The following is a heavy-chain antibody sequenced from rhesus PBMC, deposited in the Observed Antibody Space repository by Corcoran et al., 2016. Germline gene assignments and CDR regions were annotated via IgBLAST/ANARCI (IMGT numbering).Heavy chain of an antibody. D-gene: IGHD4-23*01. CDR3: ARIYTVTWLPIDY. CDR1: GGSISSGYY. J-gene: IGHJ4*01. V-gene: IGHV4-76*01. CDR2: IYGSSGGT. Sequence: QVQLQESGPGVVKPSETLSLTFAVSGGSISSGYYWSLIRQPPGKGMEWIWYIYGSSGGTNYNPSLKNRVTISKDASKKQFALKLSSGTAADTAVYYCARIYTVTWLPIDYWGQGVLVTVSS.